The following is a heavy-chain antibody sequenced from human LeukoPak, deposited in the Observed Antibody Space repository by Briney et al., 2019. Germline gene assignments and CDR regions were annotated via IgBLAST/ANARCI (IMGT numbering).Heavy chain of an antibody. Sequence: SETLSLTCTVSGGSISSYYWSWIRQPPGKGLEWIGYIYYSGSTNHNPSLKSRVTISVDTSKNQFSLKLSSVTAADTAVYYCAKTGRRTTVTTCFDYWGQGTLVTVSS. V-gene: IGHV4-59*01. J-gene: IGHJ4*02. CDR2: IYYSGST. CDR1: GGSISSYY. D-gene: IGHD4-17*01. CDR3: AKTGRRTTVTTCFDY.